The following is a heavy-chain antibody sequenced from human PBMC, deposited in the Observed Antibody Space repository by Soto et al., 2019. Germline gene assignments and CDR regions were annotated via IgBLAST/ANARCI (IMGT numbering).Heavy chain of an antibody. CDR2: MNPNSGNT. D-gene: IGHD3-3*01. J-gene: IGHJ6*03. CDR1: GYTFTSYD. CDR3: ARAGTIFGVVIIDYYYYMDV. Sequence: ASVKVSCKASGYTFTSYDINWVRQATGQGLEWMGWMNPNSGNTGYAQKFQGRVTMTRNTSISTAYMELSSLRSEDTAVYYCARAGTIFGVVIIDYYYYMDVWGKGTTVTVSS. V-gene: IGHV1-8*01.